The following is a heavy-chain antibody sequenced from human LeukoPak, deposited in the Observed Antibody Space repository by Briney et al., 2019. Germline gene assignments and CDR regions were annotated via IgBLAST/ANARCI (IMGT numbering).Heavy chain of an antibody. CDR2: MNPNSGNT. V-gene: IGHV1-8*03. Sequence: ASVKVSCKASGYTFTSYDINWVRQATGQGLEWMGWMNPNSGNTGYAQKFQGRVTITRNTSISTAYMELSSLRSEDTAVYYCARTEPPYYYDSSGYTPYWGQGTLVTVSS. D-gene: IGHD3-22*01. J-gene: IGHJ4*02. CDR3: ARTEPPYYYDSSGYTPY. CDR1: GYTFTSYD.